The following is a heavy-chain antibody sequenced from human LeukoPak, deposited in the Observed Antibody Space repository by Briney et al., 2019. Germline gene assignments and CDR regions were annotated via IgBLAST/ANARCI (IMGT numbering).Heavy chain of an antibody. CDR1: GFTFSSYD. J-gene: IGHJ3*02. CDR2: IGTAGDT. V-gene: IGHV3-13*01. CDR3: ARGYYDSSGYYWTLDAFDI. D-gene: IGHD3-22*01. Sequence: GGSLRLSCAASGFTFSSYDMHWDRQATGKGLEWVSAIGTAGDTYYPGSVKGRFTISRENAKNSLYLQMNSLRAEDTAVYYCARGYYDSSGYYWTLDAFDIWGQGTMVTVSS.